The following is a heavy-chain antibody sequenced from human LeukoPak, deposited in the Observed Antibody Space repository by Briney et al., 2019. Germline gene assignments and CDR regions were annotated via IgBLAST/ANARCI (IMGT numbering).Heavy chain of an antibody. D-gene: IGHD3-10*01. J-gene: IGHJ4*02. V-gene: IGHV3-7*04. CDR2: IKEEGSEK. CDR1: GFIFSTYW. CDR3: ARTMVRGVPGLFDY. Sequence: GGSLRLSCAASGFIFSTYWMSWVRQAPGKGLEWVAGIKEEGSEKSYVDSVKGRFTISRDNAKNSLYLQMNSLRAEDTAVYYCARTMVRGVPGLFDYWGQGTLVTVSS.